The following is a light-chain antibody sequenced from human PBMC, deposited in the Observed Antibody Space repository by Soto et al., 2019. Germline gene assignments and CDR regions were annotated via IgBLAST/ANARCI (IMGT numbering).Light chain of an antibody. J-gene: IGKJ4*01. Sequence: EIVMTQSPATLSVSPGERATLSCRASQSVSSNLAWYQQKPGQAPRLLIYGASTRATGIPARFSGRGSGTEFSLTISSLQSEDFAVYYCQQYHNWPPVTFGGGTKVDI. CDR3: QQYHNWPPVT. V-gene: IGKV3-15*01. CDR1: QSVSSN. CDR2: GAS.